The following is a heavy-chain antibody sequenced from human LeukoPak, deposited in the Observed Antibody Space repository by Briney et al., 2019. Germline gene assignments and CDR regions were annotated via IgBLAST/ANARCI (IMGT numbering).Heavy chain of an antibody. CDR2: TYSGGST. D-gene: IGHD2-21*02. J-gene: IGHJ4*02. CDR3: AREGGAYCGGDCYN. Sequence: GGSLRLSCAASGFAVSSNYMSWVRQAPGKGLEWVSITYSGGSTYYADSVKGRFTISRDSSKNTLYLQMNSLRAEDTAVYYCAREGGAYCGGDCYNWGQGTLVTVSS. V-gene: IGHV3-66*01. CDR1: GFAVSSNY.